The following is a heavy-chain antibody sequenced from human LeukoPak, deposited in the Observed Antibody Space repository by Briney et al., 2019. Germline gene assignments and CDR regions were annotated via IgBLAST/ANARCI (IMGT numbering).Heavy chain of an antibody. J-gene: IGHJ1*01. CDR1: GGSISSYY. Sequence: TLSLTCTVSGGSISSYYWSWIRQPPGKGLEWIGYIYYSGSTNYNPSLKSRVTISVDTSKNQFSLKLSSVTAADTAVYYCARGDDYYDSSGYYYVHWGQGTLVTVSS. D-gene: IGHD3-22*01. CDR3: ARGDDYYDSSGYYYVH. V-gene: IGHV4-59*01. CDR2: IYYSGST.